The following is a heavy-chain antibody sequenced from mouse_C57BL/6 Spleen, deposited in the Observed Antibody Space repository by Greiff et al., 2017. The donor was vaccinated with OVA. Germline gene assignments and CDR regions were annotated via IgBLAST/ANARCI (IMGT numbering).Heavy chain of an antibody. CDR2: LNPNYGTT. D-gene: IGHD3-2*02. Sequence: VQLQQSGPELVKPGASVKISCKASGYSFTDYNMNWVKQSNGKSLEWIGVLNPNYGTTSYNQKFKGKATLTVDQSSSTAYMQLNSLTSEDSAVYYCARSLDSSDSYYFDYWGQGTTLTVSS. CDR3: ARSLDSSDSYYFDY. V-gene: IGHV1-39*01. J-gene: IGHJ2*01. CDR1: GYSFTDYN.